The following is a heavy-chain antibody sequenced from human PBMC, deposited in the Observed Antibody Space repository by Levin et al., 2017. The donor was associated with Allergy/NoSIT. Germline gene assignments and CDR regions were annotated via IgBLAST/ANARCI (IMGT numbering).Heavy chain of an antibody. CDR1: GYTFNNYG. J-gene: IGHJ5*02. D-gene: IGHD3-3*01. Sequence: GESLKISCKASGYTFNNYGITWVRQAPGQGLEWMGWLSAYNGNRNYAQKFQGRVIMTTDTSTSTAYMELRSLRSEDTAVYYCARDWGPYYDFWSDYSGNWFDPWGQGTLVTVSS. V-gene: IGHV1-18*01. CDR3: ARDWGPYYDFWSDYSGNWFDP. CDR2: LSAYNGNR.